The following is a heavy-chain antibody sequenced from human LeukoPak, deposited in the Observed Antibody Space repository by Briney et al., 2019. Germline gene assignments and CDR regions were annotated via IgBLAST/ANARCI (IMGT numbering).Heavy chain of an antibody. V-gene: IGHV1-46*01. D-gene: IGHD4-17*01. J-gene: IGHJ4*02. CDR3: ARGRDYGDFDY. CDR2: INPSGGST. CDR1: GYTFTSYY. Sequence: ASVKVSCKASGYTFTSYYMHWVRQAPGQGLEWMGIINPSGGSTSYAQKFQGRVTITADESTSTAYMELSSLRSEDTAVYYCARGRDYGDFDYWGQGTLVTVSS.